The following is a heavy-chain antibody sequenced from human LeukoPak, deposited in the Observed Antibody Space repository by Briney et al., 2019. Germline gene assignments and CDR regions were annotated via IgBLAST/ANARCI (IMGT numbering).Heavy chain of an antibody. CDR1: GFTFVDYF. D-gene: IGHD3-10*01. V-gene: IGHV3-11*01. J-gene: IGHJ3*02. Sequence: PGGSLRLSCTASGFTFVDYFVNWVRQAPGKGLEWISDINVSGSTIHYADSVRGRFTISRDNAKKSLYLQLNSIRAEDTAVYYCARGRWFGELSPAAFDIWGQGTVVTVS. CDR2: INVSGSTI. CDR3: ARGRWFGELSPAAFDI.